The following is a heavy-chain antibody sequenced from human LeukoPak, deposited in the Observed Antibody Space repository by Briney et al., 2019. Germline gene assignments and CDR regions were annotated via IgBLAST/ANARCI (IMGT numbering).Heavy chain of an antibody. J-gene: IGHJ4*02. V-gene: IGHV3-23*01. CDR3: ARIDKSNGYYGLFDY. CDR2: ISGRDGST. Sequence: GGSLRLSCAASGFTFSNYAMNWVRQAPGKGLEWVSTISGRDGSTYYGDSVKGRFTISRDNSKSTLSLQMNSLRAEDTAVYYCARIDKSNGYYGLFDYWGQGILVTVSS. CDR1: GFTFSNYA. D-gene: IGHD3-22*01.